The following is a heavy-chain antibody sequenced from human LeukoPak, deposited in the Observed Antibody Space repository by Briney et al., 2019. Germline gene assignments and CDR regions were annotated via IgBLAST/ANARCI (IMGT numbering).Heavy chain of an antibody. Sequence: PGGSLRLSCAASGFTFSNYYMNWVRQAPGKGLEWVSFISPSSSAIYYADSVKGRFTISRDNAENSVYLQMNSLRDEDTAVYYCARQFSGWTTYWGQGTLVTVSS. J-gene: IGHJ4*02. CDR1: GFTFSNYY. CDR3: ARQFSGWTTY. D-gene: IGHD6-19*01. V-gene: IGHV3-48*02. CDR2: ISPSSSAI.